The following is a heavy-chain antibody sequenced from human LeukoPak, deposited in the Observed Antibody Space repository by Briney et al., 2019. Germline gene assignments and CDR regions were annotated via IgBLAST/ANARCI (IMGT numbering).Heavy chain of an antibody. V-gene: IGHV3-21*01. CDR2: IGSSSTYI. Sequence: GGSLRLSCAASGFTFNSYSMNWVRQAPGKGLEWVSSIGSSSTYIYYADSVKGRFTVSRNNAENSLYLQMNSLRAEDTAVYYCSRVLYSSGWVFGGYCAMDVWGQGTTVTVSS. CDR3: SRVLYSSGWVFGGYCAMDV. D-gene: IGHD6-19*01. J-gene: IGHJ6*02. CDR1: GFTFNSYS.